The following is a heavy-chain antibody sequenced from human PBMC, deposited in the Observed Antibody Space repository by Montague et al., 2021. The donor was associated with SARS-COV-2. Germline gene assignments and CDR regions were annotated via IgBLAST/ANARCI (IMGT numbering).Heavy chain of an antibody. D-gene: IGHD6-19*01. CDR2: IDCDDGT. CDR1: GFSVSTSGLC. CDR3: ARIPEYSSGGGPDWYFDL. J-gene: IGHJ2*01. Sequence: PALVKPTQTLTLTCTFSGFSVSTSGLCVSWIRQPPGKALEWLALIDCDDGTYYSTSLKTRLTISKDTSKNQVVLTMTNMDPVDTGTYYCARIPEYSSGGGPDWYFDLWGRGTLVTVSS. V-gene: IGHV2-70*01.